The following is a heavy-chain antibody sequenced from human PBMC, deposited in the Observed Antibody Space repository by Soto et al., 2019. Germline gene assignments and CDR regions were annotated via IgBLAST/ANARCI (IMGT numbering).Heavy chain of an antibody. V-gene: IGHV3-15*07. Sequence: EVQLVESGGGLVKPGGSLRLSCAASGFVFSNAWMNWVRQAPGKGLEWVGHIRSKGSGGTSDYIAPVKGRFSISRDDSKNMMYLQMNSLKTEDTAVYYCTTTNNMDNWNFDYWGQGTLVTVSS. CDR1: GFVFSNAW. CDR3: TTTNNMDNWNFDY. D-gene: IGHD1-20*01. J-gene: IGHJ4*02. CDR2: IRSKGSGGTS.